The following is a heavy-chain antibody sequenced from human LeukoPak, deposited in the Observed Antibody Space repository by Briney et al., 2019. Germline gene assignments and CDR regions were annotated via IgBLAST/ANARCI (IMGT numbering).Heavy chain of an antibody. V-gene: IGHV1-69*06. Sequence: SVKVSCKASGGTFSSYAISWVRQAPGQGLEWMGGIIPIFGTANYAQKFQGRVTITADKSTSTAYMELSSLRSEDTAVYYCAREGYSSPRRWFDPWGQGTLVTVSS. CDR2: IIPIFGTA. CDR1: GGTFSSYA. D-gene: IGHD6-19*01. CDR3: AREGYSSPRRWFDP. J-gene: IGHJ5*02.